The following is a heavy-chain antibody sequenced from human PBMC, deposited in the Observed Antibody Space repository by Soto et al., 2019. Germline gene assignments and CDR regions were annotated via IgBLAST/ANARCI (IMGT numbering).Heavy chain of an antibody. J-gene: IGHJ3*02. D-gene: IGHD6-13*01. Sequence: GGSLRLSCAASGFTFSSYWMSWVRQAPGKGLEWVANIKQDGSEKYYVDSVKGRFTISRDNAKNSLYLQMNSLRAEDTAVYYCASVFSSSWATDAFDIWGQGTMVTVSS. CDR3: ASVFSSSWATDAFDI. CDR1: GFTFSSYW. CDR2: IKQDGSEK. V-gene: IGHV3-7*05.